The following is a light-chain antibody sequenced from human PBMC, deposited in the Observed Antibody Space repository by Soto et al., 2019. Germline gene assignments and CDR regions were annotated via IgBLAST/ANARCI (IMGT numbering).Light chain of an antibody. J-gene: IGKJ1*01. CDR2: SAS. CDR3: QQSYNFPRT. Sequence: IQLTQSPSSLSASVGDRCTITCRASQSISNFLNWYQQKPGQAPKLLISSASNVQSGVPSRFSGRGSATEFTLPISGLQPEDSASYCCQQSYNFPRTFGQGTKVDIK. V-gene: IGKV1-39*01. CDR1: QSISNF.